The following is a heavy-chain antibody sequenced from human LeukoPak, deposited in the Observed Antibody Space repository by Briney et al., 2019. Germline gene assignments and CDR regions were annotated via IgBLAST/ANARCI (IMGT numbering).Heavy chain of an antibody. CDR2: IYHSGTT. V-gene: IGHV4-38-2*02. D-gene: IGHD1-14*01. CDR3: ARDSPTNYFDY. Sequence: SETLSLTCTVSSYSISSGYYWGWIRQPPGKVLEWIGSIYHSGTTYYNPSLKSRVTISVDTSKNQFSLKLSSVTAADTAVYYCARDSPTNYFDYWGQGTLVTVSS. CDR1: SYSISSGYY. J-gene: IGHJ4*02.